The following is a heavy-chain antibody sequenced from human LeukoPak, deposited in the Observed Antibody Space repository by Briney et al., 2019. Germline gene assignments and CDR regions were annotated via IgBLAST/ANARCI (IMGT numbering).Heavy chain of an antibody. CDR3: ARGKASSPFDY. V-gene: IGHV4-30-2*01. J-gene: IGHJ4*02. D-gene: IGHD2-2*01. Sequence: SQTLSLTSTVSGGSISSGGYYWSWIRQPPGKGLEWIGEINHSGSTNYNPSLKSRVTISVDTSKNQFSLKLSSVTAADTAVYYCARGKASSPFDYWGQGTLVTVSS. CDR2: INHSGST. CDR1: GGSISSGGYY.